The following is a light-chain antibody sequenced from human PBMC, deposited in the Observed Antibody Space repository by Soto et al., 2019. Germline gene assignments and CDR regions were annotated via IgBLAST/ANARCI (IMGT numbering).Light chain of an antibody. V-gene: IGLV2-14*03. CDR3: SSFTSSDTLVV. J-gene: IGLJ2*01. CDR1: SSDVGGYNF. Sequence: QSVLTQPASVSGSPGQSITISCTGTSSDVGGYNFVSWYQHHPAKAPKLMIYDVSNRPSGVSNRFSGSKSGNTASLTISGLQAEEEAQYYCSSFTSSDTLVVFGAGTKLTVL. CDR2: DVS.